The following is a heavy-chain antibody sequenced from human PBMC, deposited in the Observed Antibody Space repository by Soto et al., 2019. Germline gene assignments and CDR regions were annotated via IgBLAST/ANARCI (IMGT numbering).Heavy chain of an antibody. Sequence: SETLSLACAVYGWSFSGYYWSWIRQPPGTGLEWIGEINHSGSTNYNPSLKSRVTISVDTSKNQFSLKLTSVTAADTAVYYCARDKITGLFDYWGQGTLVTVSS. D-gene: IGHD2-8*02. CDR1: GWSFSGYY. CDR3: ARDKITGLFDY. CDR2: INHSGST. V-gene: IGHV4-34*01. J-gene: IGHJ4*02.